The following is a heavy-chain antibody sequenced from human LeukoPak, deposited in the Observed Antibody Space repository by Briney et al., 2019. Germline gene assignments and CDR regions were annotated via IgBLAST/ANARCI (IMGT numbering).Heavy chain of an antibody. CDR3: ARGRLDYYDDSGPNRSDWFDP. CDR1: GGSLNSYF. Sequence: SETLSLTCTVSGGSLNSYFWSWIRQPAGKGLEWIGRIYTTDTTNYNPSPRGRVTLSIDTSKNQFSLRLTSVTAADTAVYFCARGRLDYYDDSGPNRSDWFDPWGQGTLVTVSS. V-gene: IGHV4-4*07. CDR2: IYTTDTT. J-gene: IGHJ5*02. D-gene: IGHD3-22*01.